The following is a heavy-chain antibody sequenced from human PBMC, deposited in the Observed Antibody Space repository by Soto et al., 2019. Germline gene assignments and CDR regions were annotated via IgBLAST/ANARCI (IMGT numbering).Heavy chain of an antibody. Sequence: SVKVSCKASGGTFSSYAISWVRQAPGQGLEWMGAIIPIFGTANYAQKFQGRVTITADESTSTAYMELSSLRSEDTAVYYCARGLVEMASPLDYWGQGTLVTVSS. CDR1: GGTFSSYA. CDR3: ARGLVEMASPLDY. J-gene: IGHJ4*02. CDR2: IIPIFGTA. D-gene: IGHD2-2*01. V-gene: IGHV1-69*13.